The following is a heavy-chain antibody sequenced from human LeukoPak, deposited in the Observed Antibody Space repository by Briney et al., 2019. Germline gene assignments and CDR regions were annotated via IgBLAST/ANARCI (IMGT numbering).Heavy chain of an antibody. D-gene: IGHD3-22*01. J-gene: IGHJ4*02. CDR2: VFYSGST. CDR3: ARHAYDSSGNSNRPFDH. V-gene: IGHV4-39*01. Sequence: SETLSLTCSVSGGSISSSNSYWAWIRQPPGKGLEWVGTVFYSGSTSYNPSLESRFTISEDTSKNQLSLKLSSVTAADTAVYYCARHAYDSSGNSNRPFDHWGQGTLVTVSS. CDR1: GGSISSSNSY.